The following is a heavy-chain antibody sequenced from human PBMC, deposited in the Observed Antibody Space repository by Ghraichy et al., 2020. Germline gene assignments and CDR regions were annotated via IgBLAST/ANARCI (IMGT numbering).Heavy chain of an antibody. J-gene: IGHJ4*02. CDR2: ISTSSTYI. V-gene: IGHV3-21*01. D-gene: IGHD1-26*01. CDR1: GFSFSSFN. Sequence: GGSLRLSCAASGFSFSSFNMNWVRQAPGKGLEWISFISTSSTYIYYADSLKGRFTISSDNAKNSLYLQINSLRAVDTAIYYCARESTGREIDYWGQGTLVNV. CDR3: ARESTGREIDY.